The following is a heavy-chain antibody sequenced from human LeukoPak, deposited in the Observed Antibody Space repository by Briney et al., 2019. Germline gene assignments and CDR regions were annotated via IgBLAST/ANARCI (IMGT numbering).Heavy chain of an antibody. CDR1: GYTLTELS. Sequence: ASVKVSCKVSGYTLTELSMHWVRQAPGKGLEWMGGFDPEDGETIYAQKFQGRVTMTEDTSTDTAYMELSSVTAADTAVYYCARGGSGYALNWFDPWGQGTLVTVSS. CDR2: FDPEDGET. D-gene: IGHD5-12*01. J-gene: IGHJ5*02. V-gene: IGHV1-24*01. CDR3: ARGGSGYALNWFDP.